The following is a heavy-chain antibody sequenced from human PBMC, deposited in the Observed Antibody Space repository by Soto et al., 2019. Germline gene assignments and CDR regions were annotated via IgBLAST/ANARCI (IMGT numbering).Heavy chain of an antibody. J-gene: IGHJ4*02. Sequence: PGESLKISCKGSGYSFTNYWIAWVRQMPGKGLEWMAIVYPADSDTRCSPSFQGQVTISADKSISTAYLQWSSLQASDSAIYYCARPDSTGYYDYWGQGTPVTAPQ. D-gene: IGHD6-19*01. V-gene: IGHV5-51*01. CDR1: GYSFTNYW. CDR3: ARPDSTGYYDY. CDR2: VYPADSDT.